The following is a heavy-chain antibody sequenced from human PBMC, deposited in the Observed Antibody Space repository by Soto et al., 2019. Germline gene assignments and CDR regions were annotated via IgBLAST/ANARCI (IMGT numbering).Heavy chain of an antibody. Sequence: QVQLVESGGGVVQPGRSLRLSCAASGFTFSSYGMHWVRQAPGKGLEWVAVISYDGSNKYYADSVKGRFTISRDNSNNTLYLQMNSLRAEDTAVYYCAKVTYYYDAFDIWGQGTMVTVSS. CDR3: AKVTYYYDAFDI. J-gene: IGHJ3*02. V-gene: IGHV3-30*18. CDR1: GFTFSSYG. CDR2: ISYDGSNK. D-gene: IGHD3-10*01.